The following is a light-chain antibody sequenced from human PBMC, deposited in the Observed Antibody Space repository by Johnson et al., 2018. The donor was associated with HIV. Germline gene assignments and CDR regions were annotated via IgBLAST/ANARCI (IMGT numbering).Light chain of an antibody. CDR2: DNN. V-gene: IGLV1-51*01. J-gene: IGLJ1*01. Sequence: QPVLTQPPSVSAAPGQKVTISCSGSSSNIGNNYVSWYQQLPGTATKLVIYDNNKRPSGIPDRFSGSKSGTSATLGITGLQTGDEADYYCGTWNSSLSVLYVFGTGTTVTVL. CDR1: SSNIGNNY. CDR3: GTWNSSLSVLYV.